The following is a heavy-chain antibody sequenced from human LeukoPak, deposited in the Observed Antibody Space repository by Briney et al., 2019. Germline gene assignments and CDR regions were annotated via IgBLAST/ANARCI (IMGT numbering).Heavy chain of an antibody. J-gene: IGHJ4*02. V-gene: IGHV3-30-3*01. CDR1: EFTFSSYA. CDR2: ISYDGSNK. CDR3: ARVFPPFDY. Sequence: GGSLRLSCAASEFTFSSYAIHWVRQAPGKGLEWVAVISYDGSNKYYADSVKGRFTISRDNSKNTLYLQMNSLRAEDTAVYYCARVFPPFDYWGQGTLVTVSS.